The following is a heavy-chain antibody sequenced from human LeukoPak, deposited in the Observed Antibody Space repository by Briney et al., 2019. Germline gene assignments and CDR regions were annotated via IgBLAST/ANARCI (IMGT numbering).Heavy chain of an antibody. J-gene: IGHJ4*02. CDR2: ISSNGGST. D-gene: IGHD3-22*01. V-gene: IGHV3-64*01. Sequence: GGSLRLSCAASGFTFSSYAMHWVRQAPGKGLEYVSAISSNGGSTYYANSVKGRFTISRDNSKNTLYLQMGSLRAEDMAVYYCARVKGYDTYFDYWGQGTLVTVSS. CDR3: ARVKGYDTYFDY. CDR1: GFTFSSYA.